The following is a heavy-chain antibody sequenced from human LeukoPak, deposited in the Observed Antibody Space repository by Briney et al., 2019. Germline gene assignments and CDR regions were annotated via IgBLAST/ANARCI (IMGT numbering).Heavy chain of an antibody. CDR2: ITYDEATT. V-gene: IGHV3-30*18. CDR3: AKNPPALRLGELSSPYFDY. Sequence: GGSLRLSCVASGFSFGHNGMHWVRQAPGKGLEWLTVITYDEATTNYVDTVKGRFTISRDNSKNTLYLQMNSLRAEDTAVYYCAKNPPALRLGELSSPYFDYWGQGTLVTVSS. J-gene: IGHJ4*02. CDR1: GFSFGHNG. D-gene: IGHD3-16*02.